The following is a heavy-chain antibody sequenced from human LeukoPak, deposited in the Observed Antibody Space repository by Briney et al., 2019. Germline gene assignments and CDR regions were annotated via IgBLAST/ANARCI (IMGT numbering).Heavy chain of an antibody. CDR2: ISYDGSNK. V-gene: IGHV3-30*18. J-gene: IGHJ4*02. Sequence: GGSLRLSCAASGFTFSSYGMHWVRQAPGKGLEWVAVISYDGSNKYYADSVKGRFTISRDNSKNTLYLQMNSLRAEDTAVYYCAKLYSYGAISDYWGQGTLVTVSS. CDR1: GFTFSSYG. D-gene: IGHD5-18*01. CDR3: AKLYSYGAISDY.